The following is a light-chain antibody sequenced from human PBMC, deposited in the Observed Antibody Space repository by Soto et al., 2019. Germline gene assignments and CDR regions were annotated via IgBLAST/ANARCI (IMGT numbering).Light chain of an antibody. CDR3: QQTYSTPGT. J-gene: IGKJ1*01. CDR1: LSISTY. V-gene: IGKV1-39*01. Sequence: DIQMTQSPSSLSASVGDRVTITCRASLSISTYLNWYQQRPGQAPKLLIYVASTLHGGVPSRFSGSGSGTDFTLTISGLQAEDFATYYCQQTYSTPGTFGQGTKVDTK. CDR2: VAS.